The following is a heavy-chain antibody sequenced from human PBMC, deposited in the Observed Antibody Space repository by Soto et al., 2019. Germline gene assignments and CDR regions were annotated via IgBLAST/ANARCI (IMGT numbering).Heavy chain of an antibody. CDR2: IYHSGST. J-gene: IGHJ5*02. V-gene: IGHV4-4*02. CDR3: ARARDIVLVPAAEHNWFDP. D-gene: IGHD2-2*01. Sequence: SETLSLTCAVSGGSISSSNWWSWVRQPPGKGLEWIGEIYHSGSTNYNPSLKSRVTISVDKSKNQFSLKLSSVTAADTAVYYCARARDIVLVPAAEHNWFDPWGQGTLVT. CDR1: GGSISSSNW.